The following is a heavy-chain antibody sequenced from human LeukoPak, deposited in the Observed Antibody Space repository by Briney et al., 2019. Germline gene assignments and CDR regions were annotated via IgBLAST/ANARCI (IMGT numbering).Heavy chain of an antibody. CDR3: ATDRRSSWYEPNWFDP. CDR2: INPNSGGT. V-gene: IGHV1-2*02. Sequence: ASVKVSCKASGYTFTGYYMHWVRQAPGQGLEWMGWINPNSGGTNYAQKFQGRVTMTRDTSISTAYMELSRLRSDDTAVYYCATDRRSSWYEPNWFDPWGQGTLVTVSS. CDR1: GYTFTGYY. J-gene: IGHJ5*02. D-gene: IGHD6-13*01.